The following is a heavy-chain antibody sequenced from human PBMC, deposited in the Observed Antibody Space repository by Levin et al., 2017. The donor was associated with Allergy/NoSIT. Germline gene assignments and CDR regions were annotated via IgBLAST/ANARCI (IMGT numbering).Heavy chain of an antibody. CDR3: AKELRQLLYYLES. D-gene: IGHD5-18*01. J-gene: IGHJ4*02. CDR1: GFTFSGSA. CDR2: ISYDGSLK. V-gene: IGHV3-30*18. Sequence: GGSLRLSCAASGFTFSGSAMHWVRQAPGKGLEWVAYISYDGSLKHSADSVTGRFIISRDNSKNTLDLQMNSLRPEDTAVYYCAKELRQLLYYLESWGQGTLVTVSS.